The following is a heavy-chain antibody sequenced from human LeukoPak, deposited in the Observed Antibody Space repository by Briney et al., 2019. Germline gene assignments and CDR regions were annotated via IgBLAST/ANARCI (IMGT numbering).Heavy chain of an antibody. CDR1: GGTFISYA. Sequence: SCKASGGTFISYAMSWVRQAPGKGLEWVSAISGSGYSTYYAGSVKGRFTSSRDNSKNTMYLQMNSLRAEDTAVYYCSTGGYYDSSGYLDYWGQGTLVSVSS. J-gene: IGHJ4*02. CDR3: STGGYYDSSGYLDY. CDR2: ISGSGYST. V-gene: IGHV3-23*01. D-gene: IGHD3-22*01.